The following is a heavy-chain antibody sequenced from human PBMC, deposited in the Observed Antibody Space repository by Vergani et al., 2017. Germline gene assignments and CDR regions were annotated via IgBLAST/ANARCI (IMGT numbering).Heavy chain of an antibody. D-gene: IGHD6-19*01. CDR3: ASHIEVAARGLGDV. V-gene: IGHV3-23*01. J-gene: IGHJ6*04. Sequence: EVQLLESGGGLVQPGGSLRLSCAASGFTFSSYAMTWVRQAPGKGLEWVSAIGGSGGDTYYADSVKGRFTISRDNSKNTLSLQMNSLRAEDTAVYYCASHIEVAARGLGDVWGKGTTVTVSS. CDR2: IGGSGGDT. CDR1: GFTFSSYA.